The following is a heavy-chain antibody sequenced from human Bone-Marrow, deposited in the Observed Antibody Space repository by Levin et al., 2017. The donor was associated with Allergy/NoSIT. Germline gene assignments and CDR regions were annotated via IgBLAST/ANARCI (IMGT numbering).Heavy chain of an antibody. J-gene: IGHJ6*03. CDR3: AKDLGSRGLIAVAGIYYYFYMDV. D-gene: IGHD6-19*01. CDR2: ISYDGSKK. Sequence: GGSLRLSCAASGFTFSNYGMHWVRQAPGKGLEWVAVISYDGSKKYYADSVKGRFTISRDNSKNTLDLQMNSLRPEDTAVYYCAKDLGSRGLIAVAGIYYYFYMDVWGKGTTVTVSS. CDR1: GFTFSNYG. V-gene: IGHV3-30*18.